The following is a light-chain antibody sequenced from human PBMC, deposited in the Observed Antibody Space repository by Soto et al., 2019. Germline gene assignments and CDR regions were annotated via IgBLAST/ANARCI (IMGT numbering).Light chain of an antibody. CDR2: GAS. V-gene: IGKV1-39*01. CDR1: QNINSD. J-gene: IGKJ1*01. CDR3: QQSYNVPPWT. Sequence: DIQMTQSPSSLSASVGDRVTITCRASQNINSDLNWYQQKPGKAPKLLIYGASNLQGGVPSRFSGSGSGTDFPITITRLQPEDFATFYCQQSYNVPPWTFGQGTKVEI.